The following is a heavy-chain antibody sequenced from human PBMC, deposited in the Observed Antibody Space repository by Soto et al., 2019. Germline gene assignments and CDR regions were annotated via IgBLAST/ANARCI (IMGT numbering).Heavy chain of an antibody. Sequence: SVKVSCKASGGTFSSYTISWVRQAPGQGLEWMGRIIPILGIANYAQEFQGRVTITADKSTSTAYMELSSLRSEDTAVYYCARGKYSSGPPASYFDIWGKGTMVTVAS. V-gene: IGHV1-69*02. D-gene: IGHD6-19*01. CDR1: GGTFSSYT. CDR3: ARGKYSSGPPASYFDI. CDR2: IIPILGIA. J-gene: IGHJ3*02.